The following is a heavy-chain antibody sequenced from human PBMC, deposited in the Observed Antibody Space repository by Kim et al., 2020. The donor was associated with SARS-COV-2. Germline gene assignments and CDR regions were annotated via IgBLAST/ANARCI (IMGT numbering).Heavy chain of an antibody. V-gene: IGHV4-59*13. CDR3: ARNPYYYDSSGYEIDAFDI. D-gene: IGHD3-22*01. Sequence: SETLSLTCTVSGGSISSYYWSWIRQPPGKGLEWIGYIYYSGSTNYNPSLKSRVTISVDTSKNQFSLKLSSVTAADTAVYYCARNPYYYDSSGYEIDAFDIWGQGTMVTVSS. J-gene: IGHJ3*02. CDR1: GGSISSYY. CDR2: IYYSGST.